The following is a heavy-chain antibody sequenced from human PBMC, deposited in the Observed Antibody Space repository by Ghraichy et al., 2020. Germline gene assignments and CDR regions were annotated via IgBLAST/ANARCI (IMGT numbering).Heavy chain of an antibody. V-gene: IGHV3-23*01. D-gene: IGHD2-21*01. CDR2: ISGSGGST. CDR1: GFTFSSYA. J-gene: IGHJ6*01. Sequence: GGSLRLSCAASGFTFSSYAMSWVRQAPGKGLEWVSAISGSGGSTYYADSVKGRFTISRDNSKNTLYLQMNSLRAEDTAVYYCAKGPIPRRYADYYGMDVWGQGTTVTVSS. CDR3: AKGPIPRRYADYYGMDV.